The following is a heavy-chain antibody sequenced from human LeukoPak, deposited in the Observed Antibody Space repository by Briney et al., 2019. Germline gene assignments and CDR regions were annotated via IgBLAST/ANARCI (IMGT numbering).Heavy chain of an antibody. J-gene: IGHJ3*02. Sequence: PGGSLRLSCAASGFIFDDYAMHWVRQAPGKGLEWVSGISWNSGSIGYAGSVKGRFTISRDNAKNSLYLQMNSLRAEDMALYYCAKDSVVSGAFDIWGQGTMVTVSS. D-gene: IGHD2-21*02. V-gene: IGHV3-9*03. CDR1: GFIFDDYA. CDR2: ISWNSGSI. CDR3: AKDSVVSGAFDI.